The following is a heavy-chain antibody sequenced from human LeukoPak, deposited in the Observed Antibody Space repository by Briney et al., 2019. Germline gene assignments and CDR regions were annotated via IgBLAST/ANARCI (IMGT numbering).Heavy chain of an antibody. Sequence: GRSLRLSCAASGFTFSSYGMHWVRQAPGKGLEWVAVIWYDGSNKYYADSAKGRFTISRDNSKNTLYLQMNSLRAEDTAVYYCARDITYYDSSGYRYNWFDPWGQGTLVTVSA. D-gene: IGHD3-22*01. CDR3: ARDITYYDSSGYRYNWFDP. J-gene: IGHJ5*02. CDR1: GFTFSSYG. CDR2: IWYDGSNK. V-gene: IGHV3-33*01.